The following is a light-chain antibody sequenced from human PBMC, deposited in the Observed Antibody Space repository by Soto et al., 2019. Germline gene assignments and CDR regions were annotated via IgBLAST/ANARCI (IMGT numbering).Light chain of an antibody. V-gene: IGLV1-44*01. J-gene: IGLJ3*02. CDR3: AAWDDSVKGWV. Sequence: QSLLTQPPSASGTPGQRVTVSCSGTSSNIGGNTVNWYQQLPGTAPKLLIYSNNERPSGVPDRLSGSKSGTSASLAISGLQSDDEADYYCAAWDDSVKGWVVGGGTKVTVL. CDR2: SNN. CDR1: SSNIGGNT.